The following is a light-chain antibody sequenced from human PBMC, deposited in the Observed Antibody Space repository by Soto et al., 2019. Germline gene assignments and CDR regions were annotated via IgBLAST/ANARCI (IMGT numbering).Light chain of an antibody. J-gene: IGKJ1*01. V-gene: IGKV3-20*01. CDR2: DAS. Sequence: EVVMTQSPATLSVSPGETATLSCRASQSLTTYLAWYQQKPGQAPRLLIYDASKRATGIPARFSGSGSGTDFTLTITGLEPEDFAVYYCQQYGSSPQTFGQGTKVDIK. CDR1: QSLTTY. CDR3: QQYGSSPQT.